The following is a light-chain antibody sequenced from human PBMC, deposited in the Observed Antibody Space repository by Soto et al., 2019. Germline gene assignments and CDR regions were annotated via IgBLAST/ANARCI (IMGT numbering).Light chain of an antibody. CDR2: GAS. Sequence: EIVMTQSPATLSVSPGERATLSCRASQSVSSNLAWYQQKPGQAPRFLIYGASTRATGIPARFSGSGSGTEFTLTISSLQSEDFAVYYCQQDNNWPTFGQGTKGEIK. V-gene: IGKV3-15*01. J-gene: IGKJ1*01. CDR1: QSVSSN. CDR3: QQDNNWPT.